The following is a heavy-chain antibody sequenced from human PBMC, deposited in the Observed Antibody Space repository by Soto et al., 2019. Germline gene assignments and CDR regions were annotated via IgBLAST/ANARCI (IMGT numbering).Heavy chain of an antibody. D-gene: IGHD1-20*01. Sequence: SVKVSCKASGGTFSSYAISWVRQAPGQGLEWMGGIIPIFGTANYAQKFQGRVTITADESTSTAYMELSSLRSEDTAVYYCARAGYKTTPYYYYGMDVWGQGSTVTVSS. V-gene: IGHV1-69*13. CDR3: ARAGYKTTPYYYYGMDV. CDR1: GGTFSSYA. J-gene: IGHJ6*02. CDR2: IIPIFGTA.